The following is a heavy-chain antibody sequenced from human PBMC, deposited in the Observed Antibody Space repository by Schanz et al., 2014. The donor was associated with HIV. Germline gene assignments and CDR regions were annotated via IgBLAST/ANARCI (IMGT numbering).Heavy chain of an antibody. CDR2: IWYDGSKK. J-gene: IGHJ6*02. V-gene: IGHV3-33*01. CDR3: ARGSGPYYYYYGMDV. Sequence: QVQLVESGGRVVQPGRSLRLSCAASGFTFSTYGMHWVRQAPGKGLEWVAVIWYDGSKKYYADSVKGRFTISRDNSKNTLYLQMNSLRAEDTAVYYCARGSGPYYYYYGMDVWGQGTTVTVS. D-gene: IGHD3-10*01. CDR1: GFTFSTYG.